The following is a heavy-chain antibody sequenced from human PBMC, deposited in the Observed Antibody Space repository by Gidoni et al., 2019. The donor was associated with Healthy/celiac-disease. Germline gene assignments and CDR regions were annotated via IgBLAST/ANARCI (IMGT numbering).Heavy chain of an antibody. D-gene: IGHD2-21*02. CDR3: ARLGGDLTIDY. V-gene: IGHV3-33*01. CDR2: IWYDGSNK. Sequence: QVQLVESGGGVVQPWRSLRLSCAASGFTFSSYCMHWVRQAPGKGLEWVAVIWYDGSNKYYADSVKGRFTISRDNSKNTRYRQMNSLRAEDTAVYYCARLGGDLTIDYWGQGTLVTVSS. J-gene: IGHJ4*02. CDR1: GFTFSSYC.